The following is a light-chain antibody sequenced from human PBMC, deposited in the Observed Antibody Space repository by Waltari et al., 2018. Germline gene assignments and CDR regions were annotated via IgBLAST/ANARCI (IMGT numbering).Light chain of an antibody. CDR2: DVT. J-gene: IGLJ2*01. CDR3: CSSAGTYTGV. Sequence: QSALTQPRSVSGSPGQSVTISCSGTSSDIGAYNYVSWYQHHPGKAHKLIIHDVTERPSGVPDRFSGSKSGNTASLTISGLQADDEADYYCCSSAGTYTGVFGGGTKLTVL. V-gene: IGLV2-11*01. CDR1: SSDIGAYNY.